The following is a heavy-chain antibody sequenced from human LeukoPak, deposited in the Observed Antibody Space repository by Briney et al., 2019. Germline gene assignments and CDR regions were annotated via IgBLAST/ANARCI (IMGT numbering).Heavy chain of an antibody. CDR3: ARRLSTCYFDY. Sequence: SETLSLTCTVSGGSISSSSHYWGWIRQAPGKGLEWIGSIYYSGSTYYNPSLKSRVTISVDTSKNQFSLKLSSVIAADTALYYCARRLSTCYFDYWGQGTLVTVSS. CDR1: GGSISSSSHY. CDR2: IYYSGST. J-gene: IGHJ4*02. D-gene: IGHD3-3*02. V-gene: IGHV4-39*01.